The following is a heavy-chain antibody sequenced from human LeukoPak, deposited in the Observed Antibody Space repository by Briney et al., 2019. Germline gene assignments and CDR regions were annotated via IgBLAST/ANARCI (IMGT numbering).Heavy chain of an antibody. D-gene: IGHD3-22*01. V-gene: IGHV3-13*01. CDR1: GFTFSSYD. J-gene: IGHJ4*02. Sequence: GGSLRLSCAASGFTFSSYDMHWVRQATGKGLEWVSAIGTAGDTYYPGSVKGRFTISRENAKNSLYLQMNSLRAGDTAVYYCARGGYYDSSGYPAKYYFDYWGQGALVTVSS. CDR2: IGTAGDT. CDR3: ARGGYYDSSGYPAKYYFDY.